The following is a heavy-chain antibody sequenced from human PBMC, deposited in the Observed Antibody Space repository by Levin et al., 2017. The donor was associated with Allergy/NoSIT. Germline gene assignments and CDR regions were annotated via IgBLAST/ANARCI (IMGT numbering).Heavy chain of an antibody. CDR1: GGTFSSYA. Sequence: SVKVSCKASGGTFSSYAISWVRQAPGQGLEWMGGNIPIFGTANYAQKFQGRVTITADKSTSTAYMELSSLRSEDTAVYYCARGPRFLEWLYHFDYWGQGTLVTVSS. V-gene: IGHV1-69*06. CDR3: ARGPRFLEWLYHFDY. CDR2: NIPIFGTA. J-gene: IGHJ4*02. D-gene: IGHD3-3*01.